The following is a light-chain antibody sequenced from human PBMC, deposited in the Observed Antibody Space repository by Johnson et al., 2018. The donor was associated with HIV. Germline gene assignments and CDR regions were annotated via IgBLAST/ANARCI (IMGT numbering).Light chain of an antibody. CDR3: GTWDNSLSTGGV. J-gene: IGLJ1*01. CDR2: ENN. V-gene: IGLV1-51*02. CDR1: SSNIGNNY. Sequence: QSVLTQSPSVSAAPGQKVTISCSGSSSNIGNNYISWYQQFPGTAPKLLIYENNKRPSGIPDRFSGSKSGTSATLDITGLQTGDEADSYCGTWDNSLSTGGVFGTGTKVTVL.